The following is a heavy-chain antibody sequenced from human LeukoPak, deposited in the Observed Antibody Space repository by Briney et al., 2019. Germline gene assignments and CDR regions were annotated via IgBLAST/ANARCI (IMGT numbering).Heavy chain of an antibody. V-gene: IGHV3-7*01. D-gene: IGHD6-19*01. CDR2: IQHDGTEK. Sequence: GSLRLSCEASGFTFISYWMTWVRQAPGKGLEWVANIQHDGTEKNYVDSVRGRFTISRDNAKTSLYLQMNSLRAEDTAVYYCARDSTVATYYGVDVWGQGTTVTVSS. J-gene: IGHJ6*02. CDR3: ARDSTVATYYGVDV. CDR1: GFTFISYW.